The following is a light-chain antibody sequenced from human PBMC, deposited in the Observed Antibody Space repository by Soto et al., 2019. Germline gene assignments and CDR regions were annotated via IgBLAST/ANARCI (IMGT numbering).Light chain of an antibody. Sequence: EIVLTQAPGTLSLSPGERATLSCRASQSVSSSYLAWYQQKPGQAPRLLIYGASSRPTGIPDRFSGSGSVTDFTLTISRLEPEDSAVYYCQQYGSSRGTFDQGTKVEIK. J-gene: IGKJ1*01. CDR1: QSVSSSY. CDR3: QQYGSSRGT. CDR2: GAS. V-gene: IGKV3-20*01.